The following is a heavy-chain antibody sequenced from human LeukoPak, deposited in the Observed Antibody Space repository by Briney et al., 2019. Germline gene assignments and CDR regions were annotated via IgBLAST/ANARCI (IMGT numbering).Heavy chain of an antibody. V-gene: IGHV3-7*01. CDR3: ASASRQQLVYFQH. D-gene: IGHD6-13*01. Sequence: GGSLRLSCAASGLTFSSYWMSWVRQAPGKGLEWVANIKQDGSEKYYVDSVKGRFTISRDNAKNSLYLQMNSLRAEDTAVYYCASASRQQLVYFQHWGQGTLVTVSS. CDR1: GLTFSSYW. J-gene: IGHJ1*01. CDR2: IKQDGSEK.